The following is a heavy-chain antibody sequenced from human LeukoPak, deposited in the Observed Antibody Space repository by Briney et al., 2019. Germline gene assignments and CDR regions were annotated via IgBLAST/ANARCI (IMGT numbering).Heavy chain of an antibody. Sequence: SETLSLTCTVSGGSISSYYWSWIRQPPGKGLEWIGYIYYSGSTNYNPSLKRRITISVETSKNEFSLKLSSVTAADTAVYYCASEKSGSYYRWFDYWGQGTLVTVSS. CDR1: GGSISSYY. CDR2: IYYSGST. V-gene: IGHV4-59*01. J-gene: IGHJ4*02. CDR3: ASEKSGSYYRWFDY. D-gene: IGHD1-26*01.